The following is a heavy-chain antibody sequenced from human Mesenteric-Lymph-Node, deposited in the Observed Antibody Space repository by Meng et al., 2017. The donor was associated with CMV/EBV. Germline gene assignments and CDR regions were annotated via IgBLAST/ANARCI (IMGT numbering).Heavy chain of an antibody. CDR3: ARQGGWYFDL. D-gene: IGHD3-16*01. Sequence: KISCKDSGYSFTNYWIGWVRQMPGKGLEWMWIIYPGNSDTTYSPSFQGRVTISADKSINTAYLQWSSLKASDTAVYYCARQGGWYFDLWGRGTLVTVS. CDR1: GYSFTNYW. V-gene: IGHV5-51*01. J-gene: IGHJ2*01. CDR2: IYPGNSDT.